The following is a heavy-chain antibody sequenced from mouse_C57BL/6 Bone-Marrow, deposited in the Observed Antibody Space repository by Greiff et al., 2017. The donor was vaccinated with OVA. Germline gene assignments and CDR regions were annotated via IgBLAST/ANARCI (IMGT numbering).Heavy chain of an antibody. CDR2: IYPGDGDT. Sequence: VMLVESGPELVKPGASVKISCKASGYAFSSSWMNWVKQRPGKGLEWIGRIYPGDGDTNYNGKFKGKATLTADKSSSTAYMQLSSLTSEDSAVYFCARWGSNYEYFDVWGTGTTVTVSS. J-gene: IGHJ1*03. V-gene: IGHV1-82*01. CDR3: ARWGSNYEYFDV. CDR1: GYAFSSSW. D-gene: IGHD2-5*01.